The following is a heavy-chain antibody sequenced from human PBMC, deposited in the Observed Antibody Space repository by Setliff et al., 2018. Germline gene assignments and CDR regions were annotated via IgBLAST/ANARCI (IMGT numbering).Heavy chain of an antibody. CDR3: ARAPGTVVVPASRSAFDI. CDR2: INTNTGNP. D-gene: IGHD2-2*01. V-gene: IGHV7-4-1*02. J-gene: IGHJ3*02. CDR1: GYTFTTYA. Sequence: ASVKVSCKTSGYTFTTYAINWVRQAPGQGLEWMGWINTNTGNPTYAQDFTGRFVFSLDTSVSTAYLQISSLRSDDTAVYYCARAPGTVVVPASRSAFDIWGQGTMVTVSS.